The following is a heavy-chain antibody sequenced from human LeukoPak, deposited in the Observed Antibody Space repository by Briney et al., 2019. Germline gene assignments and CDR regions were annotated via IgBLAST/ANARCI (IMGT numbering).Heavy chain of an antibody. CDR3: AKRTAYSGSYPHFDY. CDR2: IGDVGADT. J-gene: IGHJ4*02. Sequence: GGSLRLSCAAPGFTFSNYGMSWVRQAPGRGLEWVSAIGDVGADTYYADSVKGRFTISRYNSKNTLYLQMNSLRAEDTAIYYCAKRTAYSGSYPHFDYWGQGALVTVSS. D-gene: IGHD1-26*01. CDR1: GFTFSNYG. V-gene: IGHV3-23*01.